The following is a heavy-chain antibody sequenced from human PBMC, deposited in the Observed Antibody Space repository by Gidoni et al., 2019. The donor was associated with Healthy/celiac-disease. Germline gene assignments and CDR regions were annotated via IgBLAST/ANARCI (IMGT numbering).Heavy chain of an antibody. CDR3: ARDKAYTAMEDYYYYDMDV. CDR2: INPNMCGT. CDR1: GYTCTGYY. Sequence: VQLVQSGAEVQKPGASGKVPCTASGYTCTGYYMTWVRQAPGQGLDWMGWINPNMCGTNYAQKFQGRVTMTRDTSSSTAYMELSRLRSDVTAGYYCARDKAYTAMEDYYYYDMDVWGKGTTVTVSS. J-gene: IGHJ6*03. V-gene: IGHV1-2*02. D-gene: IGHD5-18*01.